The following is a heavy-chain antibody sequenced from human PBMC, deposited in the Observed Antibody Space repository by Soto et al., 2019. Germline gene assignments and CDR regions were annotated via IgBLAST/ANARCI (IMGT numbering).Heavy chain of an antibody. CDR1: GFIFSSYA. Sequence: EVQLLESGGGLVQPGGSLRLSCAASGFIFSSYAMSWVRQDPGQGLEWVSAISGSGTTAYYADSVKGRLTFSRDNSKSTMYLQTSSLRAEHTAVYYCAKTTDGWFSAFEIWGQGTMVTVSS. D-gene: IGHD6-19*01. CDR3: AKTTDGWFSAFEI. J-gene: IGHJ3*02. CDR2: ISGSGTTA. V-gene: IGHV3-23*01.